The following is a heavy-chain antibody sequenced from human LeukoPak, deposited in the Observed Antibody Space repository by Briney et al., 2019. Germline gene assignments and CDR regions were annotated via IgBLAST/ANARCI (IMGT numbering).Heavy chain of an antibody. CDR3: ARGTVIRGVITPALDY. CDR1: GFTVSSNY. Sequence: PGGSLRLSCAASGFTVSSNYMSWVRQAPGKGLEWVSVIYSGGSTYYADSVKGRFTISRDNSKNTLYLRMNSLRAEDTAVYYCARGTVIRGVITPALDYWGQGTLVTVSS. D-gene: IGHD3-10*01. J-gene: IGHJ4*02. V-gene: IGHV3-53*01. CDR2: IYSGGST.